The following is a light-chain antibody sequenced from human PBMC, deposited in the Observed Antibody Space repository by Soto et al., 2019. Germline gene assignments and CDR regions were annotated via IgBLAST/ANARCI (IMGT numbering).Light chain of an antibody. CDR3: FSYTSSGTYV. Sequence: ALTQPASVSGSPGQSITISCTGTSSDVGNYKYVSWYQQHPGKAPKLMIYEVSNRPSGVSNRFSGSKSGNTASLTISGLQAEDETDYYCFSYTSSGTYVFGTGTKLTVL. V-gene: IGLV2-14*01. CDR2: EVS. CDR1: SSDVGNYKY. J-gene: IGLJ1*01.